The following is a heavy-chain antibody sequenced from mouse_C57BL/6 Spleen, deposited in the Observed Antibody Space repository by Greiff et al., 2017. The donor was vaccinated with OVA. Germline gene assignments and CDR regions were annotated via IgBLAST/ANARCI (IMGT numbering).Heavy chain of an antibody. D-gene: IGHD2-4*01. Sequence: EVMLVESGGGLVKPGGSLKLSCAASGFTFSSYAMSWVRQTPEKRLEWVATISDGGSYTYYPDNVKGRFTISRDNAKNNLYLQMSHLKSEDTAMYYCARDRGNDYAWFAYWGQGTLVTVSA. J-gene: IGHJ3*01. CDR3: ARDRGNDYAWFAY. CDR2: ISDGGSYT. CDR1: GFTFSSYA. V-gene: IGHV5-4*01.